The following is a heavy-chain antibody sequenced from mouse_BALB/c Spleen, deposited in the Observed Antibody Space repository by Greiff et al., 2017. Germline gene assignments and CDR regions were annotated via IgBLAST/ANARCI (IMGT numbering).Heavy chain of an antibody. CDR3: ARLGSSYWFAY. V-gene: IGHV1-55*01. Sequence: QVQLKQPGAELVKPGTSVKLSCKASGYNFTSYWINWVKLRPGQGLEWIGDIYPGSGSTNYNEKFKSKATLTVDTSSSTAYMQLSSLASEDSALYYCARLGSSYWFAYWGQGTLVTVSA. CDR1: GYNFTSYW. D-gene: IGHD1-1*01. J-gene: IGHJ3*01. CDR2: IYPGSGST.